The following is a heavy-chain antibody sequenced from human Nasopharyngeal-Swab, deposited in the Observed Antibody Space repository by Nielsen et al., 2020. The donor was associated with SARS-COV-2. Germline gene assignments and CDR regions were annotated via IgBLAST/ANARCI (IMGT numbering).Heavy chain of an antibody. V-gene: IGHV4-61*01. Sequence: GSLRLSCTVSGGSISSSSYYWSWIRQPPGKGLEWIGYIYYSGSTNYNPSLKSRVTISVDTSKNQFSLKLSSVTAADTAVYYCARAYYYDSSGYYLDYWGQGTLVTVSS. CDR1: GGSISSSSYY. D-gene: IGHD3-22*01. J-gene: IGHJ4*02. CDR3: ARAYYYDSSGYYLDY. CDR2: IYYSGST.